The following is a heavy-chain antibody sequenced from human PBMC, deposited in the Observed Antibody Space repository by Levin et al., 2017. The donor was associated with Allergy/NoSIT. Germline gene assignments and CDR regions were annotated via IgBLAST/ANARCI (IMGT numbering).Heavy chain of an antibody. J-gene: IGHJ4*02. Sequence: NASETLSLTCTVSGGSINGYYWSWIRQPPGKGLEWIGYVFSSGTINYKPSLYSRVTISVDTSKNQFSLELHPVTAADTAVYYCARGTETVNYFDYWGQGTLVTVSS. D-gene: IGHD1-1*01. CDR3: ARGTETVNYFDY. CDR2: VFSSGTI. CDR1: GGSINGYY. V-gene: IGHV4-59*01.